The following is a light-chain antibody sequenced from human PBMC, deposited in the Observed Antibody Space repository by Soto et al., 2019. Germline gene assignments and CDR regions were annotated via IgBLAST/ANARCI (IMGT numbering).Light chain of an antibody. CDR2: DAS. V-gene: IGKV3-11*01. Sequence: EIVLTQSPAILSLSPGERATLSCRASQSVGTYLDGCQQKLGQAPRLLIYDASNMATGIPARFSGSGSGTDFTLTISSLEPEDFAVYYCQQRVNWLTFGGGTKVEL. CDR1: QSVGTY. J-gene: IGKJ4*01. CDR3: QQRVNWLT.